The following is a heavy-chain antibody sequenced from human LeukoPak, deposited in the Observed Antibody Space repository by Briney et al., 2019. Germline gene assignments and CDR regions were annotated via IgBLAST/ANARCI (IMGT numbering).Heavy chain of an antibody. V-gene: IGHV1-18*01. J-gene: IGHJ4*02. CDR1: GYTLTSYG. CDR3: ARGAYGDK. CDR2: ISTQSGNT. Sequence: ASVKVSFEASGYTLTSYGINWMRQAPGQGLEWMGWISTQSGNTNYAQKVQGRLTLTTDRSTNTAYMELRSLRSDDTAVYYCARGAYGDKWGQGTMVTVSS. D-gene: IGHD4-17*01.